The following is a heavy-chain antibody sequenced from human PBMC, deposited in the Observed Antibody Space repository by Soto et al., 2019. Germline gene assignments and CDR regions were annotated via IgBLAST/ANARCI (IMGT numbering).Heavy chain of an antibody. V-gene: IGHV4-31*03. CDR3: ARLDRSGYYYGYYFDY. D-gene: IGHD3-22*01. CDR1: GGSISSGGYY. Sequence: SETLSLTCTVSGGSISSGGYYWSWIRQHPGKGLEWIGYIYYSGSTYYNPSLKSRVTISVDTSKNQFSLKLSSVTAADTAVYYCARLDRSGYYYGYYFDYWGQGTLVTSPQ. J-gene: IGHJ4*02. CDR2: IYYSGST.